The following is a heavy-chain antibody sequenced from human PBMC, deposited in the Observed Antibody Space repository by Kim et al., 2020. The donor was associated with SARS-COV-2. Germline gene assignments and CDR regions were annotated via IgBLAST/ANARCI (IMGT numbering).Heavy chain of an antibody. CDR1: RFTFSSYA. V-gene: IGHV3-23*01. Sequence: GGSLRLSCAASRFTFSSYAMSWVRQAPGKGLEWVSAISGSGDSYADSVKGRFTISRDNSQNTLYLQMNSLRAEDTAGYYCAKRAAATTWAPLYYFDYWG. CDR2: ISGSGD. J-gene: IGHJ4*01. CDR3: AKRAAATTWAPLYYFDY. D-gene: IGHD1-7*01.